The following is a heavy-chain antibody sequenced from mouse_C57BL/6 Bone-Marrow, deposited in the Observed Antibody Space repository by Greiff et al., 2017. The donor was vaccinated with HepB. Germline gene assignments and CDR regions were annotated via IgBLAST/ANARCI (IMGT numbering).Heavy chain of an antibody. J-gene: IGHJ2*01. D-gene: IGHD3-2*02. CDR1: GYTFTSYT. V-gene: IGHV1-4*01. Sequence: VQLQQSGAELARPGASVKMSCKASGYTFTSYTMHWVKQRPGQGLEWIGYINPSSGYTNYNQKFKDKATLTADKASSTAYMQLSSLTSEDSAVYYCASRTAQATDYWGQGTTLTVSS. CDR3: ASRTAQATDY. CDR2: INPSSGYT.